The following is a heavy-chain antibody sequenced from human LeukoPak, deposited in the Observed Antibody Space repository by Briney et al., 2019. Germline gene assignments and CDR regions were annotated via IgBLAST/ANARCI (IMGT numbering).Heavy chain of an antibody. CDR3: ARVPGRRADAFDI. J-gene: IGHJ3*02. CDR2: ISSSSSYI. Sequence: PGGSLRLSCAASGFTFSSYSMNWVRQAPGKGLEWVSSISSSSSYIYYEDSVKDRFTISRDNAKNSLYLQMNSPRAEDTAVYYCARVPGRRADAFDIWGQGTMVTVSS. V-gene: IGHV3-21*01. D-gene: IGHD1-26*01. CDR1: GFTFSSYS.